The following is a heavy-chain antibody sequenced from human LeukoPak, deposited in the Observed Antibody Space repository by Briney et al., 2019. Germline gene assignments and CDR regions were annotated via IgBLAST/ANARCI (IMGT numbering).Heavy chain of an antibody. V-gene: IGHV4-31*03. D-gene: IGHD6-13*01. CDR3: ARDSSTWWFDY. CDR1: GASISSGAYY. Sequence: PSETLSLTCTVSGASISSGAYYWSWIRQHPGKGLECIGYIYYSGSTYYNPSLKSRVTISVDTSKNQFSLNLWSVTAADTAVYYCARDSSTWWFDYWGQGTLVTVSS. CDR2: IYYSGST. J-gene: IGHJ4*02.